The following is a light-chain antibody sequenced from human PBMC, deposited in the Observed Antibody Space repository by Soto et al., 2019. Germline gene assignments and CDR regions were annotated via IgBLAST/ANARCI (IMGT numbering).Light chain of an antibody. V-gene: IGLV2-23*02. CDR3: CSYAGSNTLV. CDR2: EVN. Sequence: QSALTQPASVSGSPGQSITISCTGISSDIGSYDFVSWCQQHPGKAPKLMIYEVNKRPSGVSNRFSGSKSGNTASLTISGLQAEDEADDHCCSYAGSNTLVFGGGTKLTVL. CDR1: SSDIGSYDF. J-gene: IGLJ2*01.